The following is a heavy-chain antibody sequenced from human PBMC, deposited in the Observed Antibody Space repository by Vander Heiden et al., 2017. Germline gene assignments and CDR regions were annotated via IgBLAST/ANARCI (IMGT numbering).Heavy chain of an antibody. D-gene: IGHD3-22*01. CDR2: ISRAGRSR. CDR1: GVTISSYW. V-gene: IGHV3-74*01. Sequence: VQLVESGGGLVQPGGSLRLSCAASGVTISSYWMHWVRQAPGQGPVWVSRISRAGRSRDYADSVQGRFTISRDNAKNTLYLQMNSLRAEDTAVYYCAIDPMIEEGVWGQGTTVTVSS. J-gene: IGHJ6*02. CDR3: AIDPMIEEGV.